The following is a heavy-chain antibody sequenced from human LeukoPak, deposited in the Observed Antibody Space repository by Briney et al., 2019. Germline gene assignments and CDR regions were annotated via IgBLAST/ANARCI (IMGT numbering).Heavy chain of an antibody. D-gene: IGHD2-2*01. Sequence: GRSLRLSCAASGFTFSSYGMHWVRQAPGKGLEWVAVIWYDGSNKYYADSVKGRFTISRDNSKNTLYLQMNSLRAEDTAVRYCARDSGPPPTGQLPDYWGQGTLVTVSS. CDR3: ARDSGPPPTGQLPDY. CDR1: GFTFSSYG. CDR2: IWYDGSNK. V-gene: IGHV3-33*01. J-gene: IGHJ4*02.